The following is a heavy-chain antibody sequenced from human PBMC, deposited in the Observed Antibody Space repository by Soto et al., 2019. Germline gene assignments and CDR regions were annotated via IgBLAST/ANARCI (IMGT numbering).Heavy chain of an antibody. CDR1: GFIFSSYE. D-gene: IGHD2-2*01. J-gene: IGHJ6*02. V-gene: IGHV3-48*03. CDR2: INTATTTI. CDR3: TTNTLIHCTGTSCSNNYGMDV. Sequence: GGSLRLSCAASGFIFSSYEMNWVRQSPGRGLEWIAYINTATTTIYYAGSVQGRFTIARDNAKSTLFLQMSGLRAEDTAVYYCTTNTLIHCTGTSCSNNYGMDVWGQGTTVTVSS.